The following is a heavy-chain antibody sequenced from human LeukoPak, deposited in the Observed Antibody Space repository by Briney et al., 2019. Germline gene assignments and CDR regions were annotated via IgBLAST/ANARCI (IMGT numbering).Heavy chain of an antibody. J-gene: IGHJ6*03. CDR1: GGTFSSYA. CDR2: IIPIFGTA. Sequence: ASVKVSCKASGGTFSSYAISWVRQAPGQGLEWMGGIIPIFGTANYAQKFQGRVTITADKSTSTAYMELRSLRSDDTAVYYCARVNLRLYYYYYYMDVWGKGTTVTVSS. V-gene: IGHV1-69*06. CDR3: ARVNLRLYYYYYYMDV. D-gene: IGHD4-17*01.